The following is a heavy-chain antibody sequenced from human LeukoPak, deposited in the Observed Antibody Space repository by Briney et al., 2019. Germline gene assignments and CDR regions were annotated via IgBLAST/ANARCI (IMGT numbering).Heavy chain of an antibody. D-gene: IGHD6-13*01. Sequence: SETLSLTCTVSGGSISSYYWSWIRQPAGKGLEWIGRIYTSGSTNYNPSLKSRVTMSVDTSKNQFSLKLSSVTAADTAVYYCARHEAGSSWNPFDYWGQGTLVTVSS. CDR3: ARHEAGSSWNPFDY. V-gene: IGHV4-4*07. CDR1: GGSISSYY. J-gene: IGHJ4*02. CDR2: IYTSGST.